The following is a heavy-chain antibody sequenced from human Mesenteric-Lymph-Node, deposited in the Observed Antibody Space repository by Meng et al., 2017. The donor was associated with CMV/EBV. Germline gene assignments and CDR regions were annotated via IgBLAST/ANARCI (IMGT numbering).Heavy chain of an antibody. V-gene: IGHV4-38-2*02. D-gene: IGHD3-10*01. CDR1: GYSISSGYY. CDR3: ARDPPHSYYYGSGSYEIYGMDV. J-gene: IGHJ6*02. Sequence: GSLRLSCTISGYSISSGYYWGWIRQPPGKGLEWIGSIYHSGSTYYNPSLKSRVTISVDTSKNQFSLKLSSVTAADTAVYYCARDPPHSYYYGSGSYEIYGMDVWGQGTTVTVSS. CDR2: IYHSGST.